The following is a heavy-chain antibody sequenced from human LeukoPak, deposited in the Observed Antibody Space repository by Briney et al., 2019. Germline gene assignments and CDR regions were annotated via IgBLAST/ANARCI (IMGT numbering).Heavy chain of an antibody. D-gene: IGHD3-22*01. CDR2: IYPGDSDT. V-gene: IGHV5-51*01. CDR3: ARRGYYYDSSGYYHDAFDI. Sequence: GESLKISCKGSGYSFTSYWIGWVRQMPGKGLEWMGIIYPGDSDTRYSPSVQGQVTISADKSISTAYLQWSSLKASDTAMYYCARRGYYYDSSGYYHDAFDIWGQGTMVTVSS. CDR1: GYSFTSYW. J-gene: IGHJ3*02.